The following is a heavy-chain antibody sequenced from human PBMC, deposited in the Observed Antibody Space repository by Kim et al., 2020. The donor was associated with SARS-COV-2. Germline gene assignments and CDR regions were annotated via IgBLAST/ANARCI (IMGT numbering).Heavy chain of an antibody. Sequence: GGSLRLSCAASGFTFSSYDMHWVRQATGKGLEWVSAIGTAGDTYYPGSVKGRFTISRENAKNSLYLQMNSLRAGDTAVYYCARGHSSGWHYYYYYGMDVWGQGTTVTVSS. CDR2: IGTAGDT. CDR3: ARGHSSGWHYYYYYGMDV. J-gene: IGHJ6*02. V-gene: IGHV3-13*01. D-gene: IGHD6-19*01. CDR1: GFTFSSYD.